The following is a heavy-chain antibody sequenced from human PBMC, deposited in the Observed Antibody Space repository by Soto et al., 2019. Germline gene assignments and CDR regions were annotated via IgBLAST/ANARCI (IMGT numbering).Heavy chain of an antibody. CDR3: AREPNLIMVPDDDAFDI. Sequence: GGSLRLCCAASGFTFSSYSMNWVRQAPGKGLEWVSSISSSSSYIYYADSVKGRFTISRDNAKNSLYLQMNSLRAEDTAVYYCAREPNLIMVPDDDAFDIWGQGTMVTVS. V-gene: IGHV3-21*01. CDR1: GFTFSSYS. D-gene: IGHD3-10*01. J-gene: IGHJ3*02. CDR2: ISSSSSYI.